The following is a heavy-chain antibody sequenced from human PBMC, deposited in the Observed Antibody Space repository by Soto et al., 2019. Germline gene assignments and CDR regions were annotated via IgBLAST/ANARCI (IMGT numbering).Heavy chain of an antibody. J-gene: IGHJ4*02. CDR1: GSDFEDFA. Sequence: PGGSLRLSCAAAGSDFEDFAMHWVRQAPGKGLEWVSLINSDGTDSYYMDSVRGRFTISRDNGKNPLYLQMDRLRPEDTAFYFCAKALYYYDSSPLDHWGQGTLVTVSS. CDR3: AKALYYYDSSPLDH. CDR2: INSDGTDS. V-gene: IGHV3-43D*04. D-gene: IGHD3-22*01.